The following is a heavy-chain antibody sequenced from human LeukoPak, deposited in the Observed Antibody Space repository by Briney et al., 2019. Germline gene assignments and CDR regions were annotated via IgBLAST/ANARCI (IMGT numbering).Heavy chain of an antibody. CDR3: ARWNYDSGSWVLDY. CDR2: IKQDGVEK. V-gene: IGHV3-7*05. J-gene: IGHJ4*02. CDR1: GFTFSNHQ. D-gene: IGHD3-10*01. Sequence: GGSLRLSCAGSGFTFSNHQMNWVRQAPGKGLEWVAKIKQDGVEKHYVDSVKGRFTISRDNAKNSLYLQMNSLRAEDTAMYFCARWNYDSGSWVLDYWGQGTLVTVSS.